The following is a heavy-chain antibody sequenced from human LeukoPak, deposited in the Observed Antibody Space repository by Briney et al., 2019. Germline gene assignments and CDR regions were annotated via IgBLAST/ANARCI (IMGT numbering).Heavy chain of an antibody. Sequence: PSETLSLTCAVYGGSFSGYYWSWIRQPPGKGLEWIGEINHSGSTNYNPSLKSRVTISVDTSKNQFSLKLSSVTAADTAVYYCALRITIFGVVIPDAFDIWGQGTMVTVSS. V-gene: IGHV4-34*01. CDR1: GGSFSGYY. CDR2: INHSGST. J-gene: IGHJ3*02. D-gene: IGHD3-3*01. CDR3: ALRITIFGVVIPDAFDI.